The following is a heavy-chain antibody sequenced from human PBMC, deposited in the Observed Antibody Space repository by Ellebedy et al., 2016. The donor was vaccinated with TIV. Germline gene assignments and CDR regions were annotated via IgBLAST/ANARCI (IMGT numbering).Heavy chain of an antibody. J-gene: IGHJ6*02. CDR2: IIPMFGTA. Sequence: SVKVSCKASGGTFNSYAISWVRQAPGQGLEWMGGIIPMFGTASYAQKFQGRVTITADAFTSTGYVELSSLTSEDTAVYYCARGTGYHPSSGMDVWGQGTTVTVSS. CDR1: GGTFNSYA. D-gene: IGHD3-9*01. V-gene: IGHV1-69*13. CDR3: ARGTGYHPSSGMDV.